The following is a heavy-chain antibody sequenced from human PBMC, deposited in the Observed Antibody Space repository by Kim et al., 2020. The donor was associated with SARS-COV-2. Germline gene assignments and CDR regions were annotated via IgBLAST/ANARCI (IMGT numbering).Heavy chain of an antibody. Sequence: SETLSLTCTVSSGSINNYYWGWVRQPRGKGLEWIGHIYYSGTTSYNPTLQSRVTISVDMPKNQFSLRLTSVTAADSAVYYGASRSFGDYGYFDYWGHG. D-gene: IGHD4-17*01. CDR2: IYYSGTT. J-gene: IGHJ4*01. CDR1: SGSINNYY. V-gene: IGHV4-59*13. CDR3: ASRSFGDYGYFDY.